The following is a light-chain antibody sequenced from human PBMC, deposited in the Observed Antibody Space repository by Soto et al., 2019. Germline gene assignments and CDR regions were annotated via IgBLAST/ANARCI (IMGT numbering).Light chain of an antibody. Sequence: EIVLTQSPGTLSLSPGERATLSCRASQSVSSSYLAWCQQKPGQAPRLLIYAASSRATGIPDRFSGSGSGKDFTLTSSRLEPEDFAVYYCQQYGDSFTFGGGTKVEIK. CDR3: QQYGDSFT. CDR2: AAS. J-gene: IGKJ4*01. V-gene: IGKV3-20*01. CDR1: QSVSSSY.